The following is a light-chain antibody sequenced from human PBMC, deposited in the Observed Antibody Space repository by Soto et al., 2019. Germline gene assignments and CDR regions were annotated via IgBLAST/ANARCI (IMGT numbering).Light chain of an antibody. CDR2: GAS. J-gene: IGKJ1*01. CDR1: QRFGSSN. V-gene: IGKV3D-15*01. Sequence: EIVLTQSPGTLSLSPGERGTLSCRASQRFGSSNLAWYQQKPGQAPRLLIYGASSRATGIPDRFSGSGSGTEFTLTISSLQSEDFAVYYCQQYNNWPTFGQGTKVDIK. CDR3: QQYNNWPT.